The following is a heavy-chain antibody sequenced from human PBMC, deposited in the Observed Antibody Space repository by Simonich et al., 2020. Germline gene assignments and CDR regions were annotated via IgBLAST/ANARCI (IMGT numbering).Heavy chain of an antibody. CDR3: ARDYSNYDAFDI. Sequence: EVQLVESGGGLVQPGGSLRLSCAASGFTFSSYGVHWVRQAPGKGLGWVSRIKSDGGSTSYAGSVKGRFTISRDNAKNTLYLQMNSLRAEDTAVYYCARDYSNYDAFDIWGQGTMVTVSS. J-gene: IGHJ3*02. CDR1: GFTFSSYG. D-gene: IGHD4-4*01. V-gene: IGHV3-74*01. CDR2: IKSDGGST.